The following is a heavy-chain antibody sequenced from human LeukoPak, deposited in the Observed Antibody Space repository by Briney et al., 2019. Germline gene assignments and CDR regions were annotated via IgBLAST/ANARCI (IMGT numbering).Heavy chain of an antibody. Sequence: GASVKVSCKASGYTFTSNYTHWVRQAPGQGLEWMGMIYPRDGSTSYAQKFQGRVTVTRDTSTSTVHMELSGLRSEGTAVYYCARDQEGFDYWGQGTLVTVSS. CDR3: ARDQEGFDY. J-gene: IGHJ4*02. CDR1: GYTFTSNY. CDR2: IYPRDGST. V-gene: IGHV1-46*01.